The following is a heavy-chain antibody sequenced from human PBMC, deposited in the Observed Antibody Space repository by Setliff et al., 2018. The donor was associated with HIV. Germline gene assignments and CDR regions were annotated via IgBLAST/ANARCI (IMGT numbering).Heavy chain of an antibody. J-gene: IGHJ5*02. CDR1: GESFSGNQ. Sequence: PSETLSLTCAVYGESFSGNQWIWFRQPPGMGLDWIGEISHAGSTDYNPSLKGRVTISVDASKNHFSLKLASVTAADTAVYYCARSYHIAVVPAALTSGMASWFDPWGQGTLVTVSS. V-gene: IGHV4-34*01. CDR3: ARSYHIAVVPAALTSGMASWFDP. CDR2: ISHAGST. D-gene: IGHD2-2*01.